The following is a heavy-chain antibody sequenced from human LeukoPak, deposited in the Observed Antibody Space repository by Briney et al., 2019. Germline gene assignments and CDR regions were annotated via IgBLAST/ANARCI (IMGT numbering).Heavy chain of an antibody. Sequence: KTSETLSLTCAVYGGSFSGYYWSWIRQPPGKGLEWIGEINHSGSTNYNPSLKSRVTISVDTSKNQFSLKLSSVTAADTAVYYCARVKTTYYDYVWGSYRLYFDYWGQGTLVTVSS. CDR3: ARVKTTYYDYVWGSYRLYFDY. CDR1: GGSFSGYY. D-gene: IGHD3-16*02. J-gene: IGHJ4*02. CDR2: INHSGST. V-gene: IGHV4-34*01.